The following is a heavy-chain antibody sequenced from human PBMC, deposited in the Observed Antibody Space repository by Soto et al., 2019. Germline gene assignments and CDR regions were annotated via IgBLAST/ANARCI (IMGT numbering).Heavy chain of an antibody. V-gene: IGHV4-31*11. J-gene: IGHJ5*02. CDR3: AKGYCTNGVCYTNWFDP. CDR2: IYYSGST. CDR1: GGSISSGGYY. D-gene: IGHD2-8*01. Sequence: SETLSLTCAVSGGSISSGGYYWSWIRQHPGKGLEWIGYIYYSGSTYYNPSLKSRVTISVDTSKNQFSLKLSSVTAADTAVYYCAKGYCTNGVCYTNWFDPWGQGTLVTVSS.